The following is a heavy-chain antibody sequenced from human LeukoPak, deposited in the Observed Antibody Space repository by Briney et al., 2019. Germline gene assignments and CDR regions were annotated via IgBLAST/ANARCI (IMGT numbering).Heavy chain of an antibody. CDR3: ATTYYYDSSQTFDI. Sequence: SETLSLTCTVSSGSISSYYWSWIRQPPGKGLEWIGYIYYSGSTNYNTSLKSRVTISVDTSKNQFSLKLSSVTAADTAVYYCATTYYYDSSQTFDIWGQGTMVTVSS. V-gene: IGHV4-59*08. D-gene: IGHD3-22*01. CDR1: SGSISSYY. CDR2: IYYSGST. J-gene: IGHJ3*02.